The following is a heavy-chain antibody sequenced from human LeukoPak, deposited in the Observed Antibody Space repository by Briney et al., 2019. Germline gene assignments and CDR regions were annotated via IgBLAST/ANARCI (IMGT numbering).Heavy chain of an antibody. V-gene: IGHV3-9*01. CDR1: GFTFDDYA. J-gene: IGHJ6*02. CDR2: ISWNSGSI. CDR3: AKGKQQLVRPYYYYGMDV. D-gene: IGHD6-13*01. Sequence: GGSLRLSCAASGFTFDDYAMHWVRHAPGKGLEWVSGISWNSGSIGYADSVKGRFTISRDNAKNSLYLQMNSLRAEDTALYYCAKGKQQLVRPYYYYGMDVWGQGTTVTVSS.